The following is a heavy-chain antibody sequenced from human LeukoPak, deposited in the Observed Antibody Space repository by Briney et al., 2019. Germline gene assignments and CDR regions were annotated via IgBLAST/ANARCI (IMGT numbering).Heavy chain of an antibody. Sequence: PGRSLRLSCAASGFTFSSYAMHWVRQAPGKGLEWVAVISYDGSNRYYADSVKGRFTISRDNSKNTLYLQMNSLRAEDTAMYYCARAGVVTAILGAFDIWGQGTMVTVSS. CDR2: ISYDGSNR. D-gene: IGHD2-21*02. V-gene: IGHV3-30-3*01. J-gene: IGHJ3*02. CDR1: GFTFSSYA. CDR3: ARAGVVTAILGAFDI.